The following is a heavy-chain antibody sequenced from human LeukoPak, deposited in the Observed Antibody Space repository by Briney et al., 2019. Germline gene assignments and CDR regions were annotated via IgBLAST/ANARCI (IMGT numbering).Heavy chain of an antibody. J-gene: IGHJ4*02. CDR1: GFTFSSYS. Sequence: PGGSLRLSCAASGFTFSSYSMNWVRQAPGKGLEWVAVISYDGSNKYYADSVKGRFTISRDNSKNTLYLQMNSLRAEDTAVYYCARDWEVRGPFDYWGQGTLVTVSS. D-gene: IGHD3-10*01. CDR3: ARDWEVRGPFDY. V-gene: IGHV3-30*03. CDR2: ISYDGSNK.